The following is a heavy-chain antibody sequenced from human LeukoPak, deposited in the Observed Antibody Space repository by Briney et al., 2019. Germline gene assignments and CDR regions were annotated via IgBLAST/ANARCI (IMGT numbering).Heavy chain of an antibody. D-gene: IGHD5-18*01. Sequence: SETLSLTCTVSGGSISSYYWSWIRQPPGKGLEWIGYIYYSGSTNYNPSLKSRVTTSVDPSKNQFSLKLTSVTAADTAVYYCARVQSEYTHGFAFDIWGQGTMVTVSS. CDR1: GGSISSYY. J-gene: IGHJ3*02. CDR3: ARVQSEYTHGFAFDI. V-gene: IGHV4-59*01. CDR2: IYYSGST.